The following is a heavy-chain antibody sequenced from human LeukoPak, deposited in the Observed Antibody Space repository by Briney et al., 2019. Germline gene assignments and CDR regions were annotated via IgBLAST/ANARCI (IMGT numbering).Heavy chain of an antibody. J-gene: IGHJ4*02. V-gene: IGHV3-48*03. CDR2: IRSGGITT. Sequence: GRSLRLSCAASGFTFSSYGMNWVRQAPGKGLEWVSFIRSGGITTYYADSVKGRFTISRDNAKNSLYLQMNSLRAEDTAVYYCARDYYYGSGSYSDSWGQGTLVTVSS. CDR1: GFTFSSYG. CDR3: ARDYYYGSGSYSDS. D-gene: IGHD3-10*01.